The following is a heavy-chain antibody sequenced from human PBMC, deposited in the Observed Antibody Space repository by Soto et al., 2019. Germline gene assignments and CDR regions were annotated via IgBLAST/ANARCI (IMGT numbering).Heavy chain of an antibody. CDR2: IYYSGST. CDR3: ARYVNPYDTAVWFDP. CDR1: GGSISSGGYY. J-gene: IGHJ5*02. V-gene: IGHV4-31*03. Sequence: PSETLSLTCTVSGGSISSGGYYWSWIRQHPGKGLEWIGYIYYSGSTYYNPSLKSRVTISVDTSKNQFSLRLRSVTAADTAVYYCARYVNPYDTAVWFDPWGQGTLVTVSS. D-gene: IGHD3-9*01.